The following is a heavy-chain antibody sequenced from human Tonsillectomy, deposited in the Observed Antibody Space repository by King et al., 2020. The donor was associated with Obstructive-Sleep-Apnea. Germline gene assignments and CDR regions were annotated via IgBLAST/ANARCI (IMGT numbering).Heavy chain of an antibody. J-gene: IGHJ3*01. CDR3: ASGTDAYRGGDCYSAYDSFDL. D-gene: IGHD2-21*02. CDR1: GYSFTSYW. V-gene: IGHV5-51*01. Sequence: QLVQSGAEVKKPGESLKISCKGSGYSFTSYWIAWVRQMPGKGLEWMGIIYPGDSDTRYSPSFQGQVTISADKSISTAYLQWSSLKAADTAMYFCASGTDAYRGGDCYSAYDSFDLWGQGTLVTVSS. CDR2: IYPGDSDT.